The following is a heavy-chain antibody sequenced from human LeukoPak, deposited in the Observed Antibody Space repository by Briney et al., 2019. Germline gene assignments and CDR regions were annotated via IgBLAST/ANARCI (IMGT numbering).Heavy chain of an antibody. J-gene: IGHJ4*02. V-gene: IGHV3-23*01. CDR2: LSYSGGYT. CDR3: TKDFTFSGSYY. D-gene: IGHD1-26*01. Sequence: GGSLRLSCAASGFTFGSYAMSWVRQAPGKGLEWVSALSYSGGYTYYADSVKGRFTISRDNSKNMLYLRMNSLRAEDTAVYYCTKDFTFSGSYYWGQGTLVTVSS. CDR1: GFTFGSYA.